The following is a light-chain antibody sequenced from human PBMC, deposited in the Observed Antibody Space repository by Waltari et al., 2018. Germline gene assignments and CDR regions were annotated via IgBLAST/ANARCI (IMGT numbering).Light chain of an antibody. V-gene: IGKV3-20*01. Sequence: EIVLTQSPGTLSLSPGARATLSCRASQTISSNYLAWYQHKPGQAPRLLLYGASSRATGTPDRFTVSGSATDFTLTISRLEPEDFAVYFCQQFGTAPPTFGLGTKVEIE. CDR3: QQFGTAPPT. J-gene: IGKJ1*01. CDR2: GAS. CDR1: QTISSNY.